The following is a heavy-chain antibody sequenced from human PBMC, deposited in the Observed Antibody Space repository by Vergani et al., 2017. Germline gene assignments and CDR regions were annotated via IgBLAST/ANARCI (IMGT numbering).Heavy chain of an antibody. CDR1: GFTVSSNY. CDR2: IYSGGST. CDR3: AAPMVRGLYGMDV. D-gene: IGHD3-10*01. Sequence: EVQLVESGGGLVQPGGSLRLSCAASGFTVSSNYMSWVRQAPGKGLEWVSVIYSGGSTYYADSGKGRFTIARHNSKNTLYLQMNSLRAEDTAVYYCAAPMVRGLYGMDVWGQGTTVTVSS. V-gene: IGHV3-53*04. J-gene: IGHJ6*02.